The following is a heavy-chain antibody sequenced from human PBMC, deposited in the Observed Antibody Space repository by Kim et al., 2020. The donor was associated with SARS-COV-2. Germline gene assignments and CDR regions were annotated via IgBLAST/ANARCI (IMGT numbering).Heavy chain of an antibody. CDR2: IIPIFGTA. CDR3: ARDGHYGSGSPLSDYYYYGMDV. D-gene: IGHD3-10*01. CDR1: GGTFSSYA. J-gene: IGHJ6*02. Sequence: SVKVSCKASGGTFSSYAISWVRQAPGQGLEWMGGIIPIFGTANYAQKFQGRVTITADKSTSTAYMELSSLRSEDTAVYYCARDGHYGSGSPLSDYYYYGMDVWGQGTTVTVSS. V-gene: IGHV1-69*06.